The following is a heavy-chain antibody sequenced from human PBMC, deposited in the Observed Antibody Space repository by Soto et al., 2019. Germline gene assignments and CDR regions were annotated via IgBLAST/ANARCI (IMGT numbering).Heavy chain of an antibody. CDR1: GAALKSGNDY. V-gene: IGHV4-31*03. D-gene: IGHD2-21*01. CDR2: IYVTGAV. Sequence: PSETLSLACSASGAALKSGNDYWSWIRQVPGKGLEWIGHIYVTGAVDYNPSLRDRITISQDTSERQFSLNLRLVTAADTAVYYCARLRIATNNYRWFDPWGQGTLVTVSS. J-gene: IGHJ5*02. CDR3: ARLRIATNNYRWFDP.